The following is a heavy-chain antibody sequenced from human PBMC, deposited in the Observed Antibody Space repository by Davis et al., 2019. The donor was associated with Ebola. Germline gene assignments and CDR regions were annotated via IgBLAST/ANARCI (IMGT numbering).Heavy chain of an antibody. J-gene: IGHJ6*02. CDR1: GFTVSSNY. Sequence: GSLRLSCAASGFTVSSNYMSWVRQAPGKGLEWVSVIYSGGSTYYADSVKGRFTISRDNSKNTLYLQMNSLRAEDTAVYYCARVFVDTTPGMDVWGQGTTVTVSS. CDR3: ARVFVDTTPGMDV. V-gene: IGHV3-66*01. CDR2: IYSGGST. D-gene: IGHD5-18*01.